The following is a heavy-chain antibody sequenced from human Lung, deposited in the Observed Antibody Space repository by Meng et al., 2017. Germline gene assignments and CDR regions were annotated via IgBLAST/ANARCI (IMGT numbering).Heavy chain of an antibody. D-gene: IGHD4-11*01. J-gene: IGHJ4*02. CDR3: ARGPTTMAHDFDY. CDR2: INHSGRT. V-gene: IGHV4-34*01. Sequence: HVHLHLWAAGLLIPSETRSLACVFAGGSFSDYYWSGIRPPPVKGLEWIGEINHSGRTNYNPSLESRATISVDTSQNNLSLKLSSVTAADSAVYYCARGPTTMAHDFDYWGQGTLVTVSS. CDR1: GGSFSDYY.